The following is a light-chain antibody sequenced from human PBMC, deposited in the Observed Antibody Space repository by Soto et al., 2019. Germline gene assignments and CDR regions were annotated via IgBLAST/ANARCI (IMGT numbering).Light chain of an antibody. CDR2: DAS. CDR1: QSISSH. CDR3: QQRSNCPLT. V-gene: IGKV3-11*01. Sequence: EIVLTQSPATLSLSPGERATLSCRASQSISSHLAWYQQKPGQAPRLLIYDASNRATGVPARFSGSGSGTDFTLTISSLEHEYFAIYYCQQRSNCPLTFGGGTKVEIK. J-gene: IGKJ4*01.